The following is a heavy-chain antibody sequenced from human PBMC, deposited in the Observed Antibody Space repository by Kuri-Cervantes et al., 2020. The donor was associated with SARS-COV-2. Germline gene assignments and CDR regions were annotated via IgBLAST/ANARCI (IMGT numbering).Heavy chain of an antibody. D-gene: IGHD2-15*01. CDR2: ISYDGSNK. CDR1: GVTFTSHA. Sequence: GGSLRLSCAVSGVTFTSHAMHWVRQAPGKGLEWVALISYDGSNKFYADSVKGRFTISRDNSKNTLYLQMNSLRAEDTAVYYCAKDQHGIVVVVAAIDYWGQGTLVTVSS. CDR3: AKDQHGIVVVVAAIDY. V-gene: IGHV3-30*18. J-gene: IGHJ4*02.